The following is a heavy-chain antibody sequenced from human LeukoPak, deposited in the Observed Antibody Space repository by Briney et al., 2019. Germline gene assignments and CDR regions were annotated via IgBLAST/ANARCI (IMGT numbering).Heavy chain of an antibody. Sequence: GRSLRLSCAASGFTFSSYGIHWVRQAPGKRLEWVAVISYDGSNKYYADSVKGRFTISRDNSKNTLYLQMNSLRAEDTAVYFCAQAESGYCGGGHCYADCWGQGTLVTVSS. CDR1: GFTFSSYG. CDR2: ISYDGSNK. V-gene: IGHV3-30*18. CDR3: AQAESGYCGGGHCYADC. J-gene: IGHJ4*02. D-gene: IGHD2-15*01.